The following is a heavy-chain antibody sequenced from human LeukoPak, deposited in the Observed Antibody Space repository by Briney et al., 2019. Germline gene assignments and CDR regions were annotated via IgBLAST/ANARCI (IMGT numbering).Heavy chain of an antibody. V-gene: IGHV4-59*01. CDR3: ARGRFDCSGGSCYGGWFDP. D-gene: IGHD2-15*01. CDR2: IYYSGST. CDR1: GGSISSYY. Sequence: KPSETLSLTCTVSGGSISSYYWSWIRQPPGKGLEWIGYIYYSGSTNYNPSLKSRVTISVDMSKNQFSLKLSSVTAADTAVYYCARGRFDCSGGSCYGGWFDPWGQGTLVTVSS. J-gene: IGHJ5*02.